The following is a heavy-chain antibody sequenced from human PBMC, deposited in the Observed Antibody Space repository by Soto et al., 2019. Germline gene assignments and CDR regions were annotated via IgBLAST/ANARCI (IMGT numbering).Heavy chain of an antibody. Sequence: GGSLRLSCAASGFTFSNYAMHWVRQAPGKGLEWVAIISFDGSNKYYADSVKGRFTISRDNSKNTLYLQMNSLRAEDTAVYYCARDPQWLVGSYLDYCGKGTLVTVCS. D-gene: IGHD6-19*01. J-gene: IGHJ4*02. V-gene: IGHV3-30-3*01. CDR1: GFTFSNYA. CDR2: ISFDGSNK. CDR3: ARDPQWLVGSYLDY.